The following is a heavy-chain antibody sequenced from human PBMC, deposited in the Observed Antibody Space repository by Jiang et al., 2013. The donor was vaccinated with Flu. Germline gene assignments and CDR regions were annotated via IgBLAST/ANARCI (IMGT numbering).Heavy chain of an antibody. Sequence: GAEVKKPGASVKVSCKASGYTFTSYYMHWVRQAPGQGLEWMGIINPSGGSTSYAQKFQGRVTMTRDTSTSTVYMELSSLRSEDTAVYYCARAEPNSSGWYTRLDYWGQGTLVTVSS. D-gene: IGHD6-19*01. CDR1: GYTFTSYY. CDR3: ARAEPNSSGWYTRLDY. V-gene: IGHV1-46*03. J-gene: IGHJ4*02. CDR2: INPSGGST.